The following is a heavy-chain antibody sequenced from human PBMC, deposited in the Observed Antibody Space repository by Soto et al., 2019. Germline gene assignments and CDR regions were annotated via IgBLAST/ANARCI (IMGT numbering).Heavy chain of an antibody. CDR2: VSGRGGST. CDR1: GFTWNHYA. D-gene: IGHD4-17*01. V-gene: IGHV3-23*01. J-gene: IGHJ6*01. CDR3: AKDSTVTTSLYFYSCGFDV. Sequence: VQLLVAGGGLVQPWGSLRLACTASGFTWNHYAMSLVRQAPGKVLDLVSAVSGRGGSTKYADSVKGRFIISRDNSNSALYLQMDSLRGEDTAVYYCAKDSTVTTSLYFYSCGFDVLGQGTTVTVSS.